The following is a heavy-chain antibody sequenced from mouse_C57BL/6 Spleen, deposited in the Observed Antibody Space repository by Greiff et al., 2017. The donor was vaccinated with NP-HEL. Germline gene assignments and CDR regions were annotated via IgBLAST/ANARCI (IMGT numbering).Heavy chain of an antibody. Sequence: QVQLQQSGAELARPGASVKMSCKASGYTFTSYTMHWVKQSPGQGLEWIGYINPSSGYTKYNQKFKDKATLTADKSSSTAYMQLSSLTSEDSAVYYCARGDYGSSYEFAYWGQGTLVTVSA. CDR3: ARGDYGSSYEFAY. V-gene: IGHV1-4*01. D-gene: IGHD1-1*01. CDR2: INPSSGYT. CDR1: GYTFTSYT. J-gene: IGHJ3*01.